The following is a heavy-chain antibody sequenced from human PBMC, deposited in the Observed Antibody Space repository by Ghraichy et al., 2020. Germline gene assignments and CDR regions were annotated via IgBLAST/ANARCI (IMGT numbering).Heavy chain of an antibody. CDR1: GFSLSTSGVG. V-gene: IGHV2-5*02. D-gene: IGHD3-22*01. Sequence: SGPLVKPTQTLTLTCTFSGFSLSTSGVGVGWIRQPPGKALEWLALIYWDDDKRYSPSLKSRLTITKDTSKNQVVLTMTNMDPVDTATYYCARQPPGYYDSSGYGFDYWGQGTLVTVSS. CDR3: ARQPPGYYDSSGYGFDY. J-gene: IGHJ4*02. CDR2: IYWDDDK.